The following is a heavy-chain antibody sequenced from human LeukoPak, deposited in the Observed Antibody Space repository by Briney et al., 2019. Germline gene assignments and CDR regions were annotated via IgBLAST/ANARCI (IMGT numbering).Heavy chain of an antibody. D-gene: IGHD3-16*01. V-gene: IGHV3-23*01. J-gene: IGHJ4*02. CDR2: ISGSGGST. Sequence: PGGSLRLSCAASGFTFSSHWMHWVRQAPGKGLEWVSAISGSGGSTYYADSVKGRFTISRDNSKNTLYLQMNSLRAEDTAVYYCAKDGVSFDYWGQGTLVTVSS. CDR1: GFTFSSHW. CDR3: AKDGVSFDY.